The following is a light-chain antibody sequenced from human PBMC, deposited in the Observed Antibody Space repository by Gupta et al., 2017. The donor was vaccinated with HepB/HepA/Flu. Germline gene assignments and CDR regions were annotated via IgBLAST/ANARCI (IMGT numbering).Light chain of an antibody. V-gene: IGKV3-20*01. Sequence: EIVLTQSPDTLSLSPGDRATLSCRASQSVSSFSLAWYQQKLGQAPRLLIYGASRRATGIPDRFSGSGSGTDFTLTITSLEPEDFAVYYCQGYCSSLFTFGPRTKVDLK. J-gene: IGKJ3*01. CDR3: QGYCSSLFT. CDR2: GAS. CDR1: QSVSSFS.